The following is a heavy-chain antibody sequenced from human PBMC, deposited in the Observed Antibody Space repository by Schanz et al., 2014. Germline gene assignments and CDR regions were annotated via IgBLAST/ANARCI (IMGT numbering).Heavy chain of an antibody. Sequence: EVQLLESGGGLVQPGGSLRLSCAASGFTFRNYDMRWVRQAPGKGLEWVSRTSHDGSFTTFADSVKGRFTISRDNAKNALYLQMNSLRAEDTAVYYCVRDTDYHFDYWGQGTLVTVSS. J-gene: IGHJ4*02. CDR1: GFTFRNYD. CDR3: VRDTDYHFDY. V-gene: IGHV3-74*01. D-gene: IGHD4-17*01. CDR2: TSHDGSFT.